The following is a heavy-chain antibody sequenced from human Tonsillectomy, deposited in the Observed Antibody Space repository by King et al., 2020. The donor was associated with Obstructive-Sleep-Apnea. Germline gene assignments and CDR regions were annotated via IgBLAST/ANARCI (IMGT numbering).Heavy chain of an antibody. Sequence: VQLVESGGGLVQPGRSLRLSCEVSGFTFYDHAMHWVRQAPGKGLEWVSGIRWNSGSSAFTDSVRGRFTISRDNAKNSVFLQMNSLRREDTALYYCVKDWGPVVTNGYFDYWGQGTLVTVSS. CDR2: IRWNSGSS. D-gene: IGHD4-23*01. J-gene: IGHJ4*02. CDR1: GFTFYDHA. V-gene: IGHV3-9*01. CDR3: VKDWGPVVTNGYFDY.